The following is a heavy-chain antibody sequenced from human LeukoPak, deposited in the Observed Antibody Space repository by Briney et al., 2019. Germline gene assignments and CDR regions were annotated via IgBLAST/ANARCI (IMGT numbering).Heavy chain of an antibody. J-gene: IGHJ4*02. CDR2: INHSGST. CDR3: ARDRTAFDY. V-gene: IGHV4-4*02. CDR1: GGSISSSNW. Sequence: PSETLSLTCAVSGGSISSSNWWSWVRQPPGKGLEWIGEINHSGSTNYNPSLKSRVTISVDTSKNQFSLKLSSVTAADTAVYYCARDRTAFDYWGQGTLVTVSS.